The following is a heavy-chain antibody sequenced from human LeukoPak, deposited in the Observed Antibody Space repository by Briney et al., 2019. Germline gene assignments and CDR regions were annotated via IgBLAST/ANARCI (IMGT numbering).Heavy chain of an antibody. J-gene: IGHJ5*02. D-gene: IGHD3-3*01. CDR3: AREYRGYDFWSGYRPSWFDP. CDR1: GGSISSYY. V-gene: IGHV4-4*07. CDR2: IYTSGST. Sequence: ASETLSLTCTVSGGSISSYYWSWIRQPAGKGLEWIGRIYTSGSTNYNPSLKSRVTMSVDTSKHQFSLKLSSVTAADTAVYYCAREYRGYDFWSGYRPSWFDPWGQGTLVTVSS.